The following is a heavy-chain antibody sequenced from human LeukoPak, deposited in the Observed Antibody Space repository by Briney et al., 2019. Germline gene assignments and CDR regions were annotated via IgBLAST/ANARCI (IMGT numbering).Heavy chain of an antibody. CDR1: GYTFTAYY. D-gene: IGHD2-15*01. J-gene: IGHJ4*02. CDR2: INPDSGDT. Sequence: ASVKVSCKASGYTFTAYYMHWVRQPPGQGPEYMGWINPDSGDTKPAQKFQGRVTLTRDTSISTAYMELSSLRSDDSAIYYCAGEYCSGGTCRQGFDYWGQGTLVTVSS. CDR3: AGEYCSGGTCRQGFDY. V-gene: IGHV1-2*02.